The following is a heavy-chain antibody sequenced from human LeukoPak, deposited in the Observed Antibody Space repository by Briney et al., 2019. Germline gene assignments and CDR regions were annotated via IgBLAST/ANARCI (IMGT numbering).Heavy chain of an antibody. CDR3: ARDGKSGTPEFDY. D-gene: IGHD1-1*01. Sequence: SETLSLTCTVSGGSISSYYWSWIRQPPGKGLEWIGYIYYSGSTNYHPSLKSRVTMSVDTSKNQFSLNLRSVTAADTAFYYCARDGKSGTPEFDYWGQGILVSVSS. J-gene: IGHJ4*02. CDR1: GGSISSYY. V-gene: IGHV4-59*01. CDR2: IYYSGST.